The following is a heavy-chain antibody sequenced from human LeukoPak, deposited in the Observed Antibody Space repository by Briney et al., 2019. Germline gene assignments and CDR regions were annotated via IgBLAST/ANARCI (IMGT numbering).Heavy chain of an antibody. CDR2: IYSGGSI. D-gene: IGHD6-13*01. Sequence: PGGSLRLSCAASGFTVSSNYMSWVRQAPGKGLEWVSVIYSGGSIYYADSVKGRFTISRDDSKNTLYLQMNSLRAEDTAVYYCARAPGIAAAGTLDYWGQGTLVTVSS. CDR3: ARAPGIAAAGTLDY. J-gene: IGHJ4*02. V-gene: IGHV3-53*01. CDR1: GFTVSSNY.